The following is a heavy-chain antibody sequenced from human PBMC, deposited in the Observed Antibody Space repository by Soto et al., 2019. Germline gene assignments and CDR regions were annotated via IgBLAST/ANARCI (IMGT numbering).Heavy chain of an antibody. CDR2: INPNSGGT. J-gene: IGHJ4*02. V-gene: IGHV1-2*02. CDR1: GYTFTGYY. D-gene: IGHD7-27*01. Sequence: QVQLVQSGAEVKKPGASVKVSCKASGYTFTGYYMHWVRQAPGQGLEWMGWINPNSGGTNYVQKFQGRVTMTRDTSISTAYMELSRLRSDDTAVYYCARANWGAYYFDYWGQGTLVTVSS. CDR3: ARANWGAYYFDY.